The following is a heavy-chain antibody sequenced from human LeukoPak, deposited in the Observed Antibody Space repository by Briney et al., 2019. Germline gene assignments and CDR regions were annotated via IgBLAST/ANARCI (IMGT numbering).Heavy chain of an antibody. Sequence: ASVKVSCKASGYTFTGYYMHWVRQAPGQGLEWMGWINPNSGGTNNAQTFQDRVTMTGDTSISTAYMEMSRLTADDTAAYYCARYPDYYYDLDVWGKGTTVTVSS. J-gene: IGHJ6*03. V-gene: IGHV1-2*02. CDR2: INPNSGGT. CDR3: ARYPDYYYDLDV. CDR1: GYTFTGYY.